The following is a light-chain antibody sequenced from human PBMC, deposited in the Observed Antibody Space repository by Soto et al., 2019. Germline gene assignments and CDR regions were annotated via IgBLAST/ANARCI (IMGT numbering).Light chain of an antibody. Sequence: PGERATLSCRTSQSVSSSYLAWYQQRPGQAPRLLIYGASSRATGIPDRFSGSGSGTDFTLTISRLEPEDFAVYYCQQYGNSPRWTFGQGTRWIS. V-gene: IGKV3-20*01. J-gene: IGKJ1*01. CDR2: GAS. CDR3: QQYGNSPRWT. CDR1: QSVSSSY.